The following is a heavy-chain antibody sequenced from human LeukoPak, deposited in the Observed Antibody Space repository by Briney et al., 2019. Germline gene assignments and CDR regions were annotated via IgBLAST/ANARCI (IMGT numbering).Heavy chain of an antibody. Sequence: PSETLSLTCTVSGGSISSSSYYWGWIRQPPGKGLEWIGSIYYSGSTYYNPSLKSRVTISVDRSKNQFSLKLSSVTAADTAVYYCARGVMPPETGYYDFWSGSGAFDIWGQGTMVTVSS. D-gene: IGHD3-3*01. V-gene: IGHV4-39*07. CDR3: ARGVMPPETGYYDFWSGSGAFDI. CDR1: GGSISSSSYY. CDR2: IYYSGST. J-gene: IGHJ3*02.